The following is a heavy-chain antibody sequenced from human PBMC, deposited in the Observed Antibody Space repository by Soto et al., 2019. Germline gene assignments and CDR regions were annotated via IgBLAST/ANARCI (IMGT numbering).Heavy chain of an antibody. V-gene: IGHV4-4*02. CDR1: GGSISSSNW. Sequence: PSETLSLTCAVSGGSISSSNWWSWVRQPPGKGLEWIGEIYHSGSTNYNPSLKSRVTISVDKSKNQFSLKLSSVTAADTAVYYCARRCSSTSMCEPPSDYWGQGTLVTVSS. CDR3: ARRCSSTSMCEPPSDY. J-gene: IGHJ4*02. D-gene: IGHD2-2*01. CDR2: IYHSGST.